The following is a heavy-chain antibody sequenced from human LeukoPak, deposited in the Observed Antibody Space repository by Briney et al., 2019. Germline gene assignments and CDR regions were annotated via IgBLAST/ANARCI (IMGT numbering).Heavy chain of an antibody. CDR2: FDPEDGET. CDR3: ATPRGYSYGYGFDY. D-gene: IGHD5-18*01. V-gene: IGHV1-24*01. Sequence: ASVTVSCKVSGYTLTELSMHWVRQAPGKGLEWMGGFDPEDGETIYAQKFQGRVTMTEDTSTDTAYMELSSLRSEDTAVYYCATPRGYSYGYGFDYWGQGTLVTVSS. CDR1: GYTLTELS. J-gene: IGHJ4*02.